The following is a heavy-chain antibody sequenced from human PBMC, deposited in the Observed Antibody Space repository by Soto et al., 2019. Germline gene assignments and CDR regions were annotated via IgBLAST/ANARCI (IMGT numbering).Heavy chain of an antibody. CDR2: IKSDGSST. Sequence: GGSLRLSCAASGFTFSSYWMHWVRQAPGKGLVWVSRIKSDGSSTNYADSVQGRFTISRDNAKNTLYLQMNSLRAEDTAVYYCARDHSYYDSSGFDYFDYWGQGTLVTVSS. D-gene: IGHD3-22*01. CDR1: GFTFSSYW. CDR3: ARDHSYYDSSGFDYFDY. J-gene: IGHJ4*02. V-gene: IGHV3-74*01.